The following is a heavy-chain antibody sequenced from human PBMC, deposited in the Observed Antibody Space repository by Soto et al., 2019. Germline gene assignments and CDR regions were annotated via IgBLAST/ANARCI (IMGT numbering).Heavy chain of an antibody. D-gene: IGHD1-7*01. CDR3: ARGPHLRLELPHYYYYMDV. J-gene: IGHJ6*03. V-gene: IGHV1-46*03. Sequence: ASVKVSCKASGYTFTSYYMHWVRQAPGQGLEWMGIINPSGGSTSYAQKFQGGVTMTRDTSTSTVYMELSSLRSEDTAVYYCARGPHLRLELPHYYYYMDVWGKGTTVTVSS. CDR2: INPSGGST. CDR1: GYTFTSYY.